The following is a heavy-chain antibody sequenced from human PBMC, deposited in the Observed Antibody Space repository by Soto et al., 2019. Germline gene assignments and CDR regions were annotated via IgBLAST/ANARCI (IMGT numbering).Heavy chain of an antibody. J-gene: IGHJ6*02. CDR1: GFTVSSNY. CDR3: AGALGVSITIFGVVSGPPDGMDV. V-gene: IGHV3-53*01. CDR2: IYSGGST. Sequence: GGSLRLSCAASGFTVSSNYMSWVRQAPGKGLEWVSVIYSGGSTYLADSVKGRFTISRDNSKNRLYLQMNGLRAEDTAVYYCAGALGVSITIFGVVSGPPDGMDVWGQGTTVTVSS. D-gene: IGHD3-3*01.